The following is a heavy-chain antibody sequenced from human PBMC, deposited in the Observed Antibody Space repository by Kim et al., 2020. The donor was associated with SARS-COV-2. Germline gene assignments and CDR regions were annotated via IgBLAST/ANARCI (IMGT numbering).Heavy chain of an antibody. Sequence: YYADPVKGRFTIARDNCKNTLYLQMKRLRAQDRAVYYCARSVGATYYLDYWGQGTLVTVSS. V-gene: IGHV3-66*01. CDR3: ARSVGATYYLDY. D-gene: IGHD1-26*01. J-gene: IGHJ4*02.